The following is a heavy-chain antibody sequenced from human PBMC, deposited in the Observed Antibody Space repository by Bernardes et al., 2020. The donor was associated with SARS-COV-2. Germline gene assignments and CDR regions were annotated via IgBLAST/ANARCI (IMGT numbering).Heavy chain of an antibody. J-gene: IGHJ5*02. CDR2: ISPSNGNT. CDR3: VRDRSTWFDP. Sequence: VKVSCQASGYTFSTYGISWVRQAPGQGLEWMGWISPSNGNTNYAEKFQGRLTMATDTSTTKVYLELRSLRSDDTAVYYCVRDRSTWFDPWGQGTLVNVSS. CDR1: GYTFSTYG. V-gene: IGHV1-18*01.